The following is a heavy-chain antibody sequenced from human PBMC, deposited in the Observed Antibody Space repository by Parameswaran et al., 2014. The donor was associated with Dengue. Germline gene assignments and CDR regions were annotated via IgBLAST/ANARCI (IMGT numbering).Heavy chain of an antibody. D-gene: IGHD2-2*02. CDR3: AKDRGVVPAAIRVDYYYYGMDV. CDR2: ISGSGGST. Sequence: VRQAPGKGLEWVSAISGSGGSTYYADSVKGRFTISRDNSKSTLYLQMNSLRAEDTAVYYCAKDRGVVPAAIRVDYYYYGMDVWGQGTTVTVSS. J-gene: IGHJ6*02. V-gene: IGHV3-23*01.